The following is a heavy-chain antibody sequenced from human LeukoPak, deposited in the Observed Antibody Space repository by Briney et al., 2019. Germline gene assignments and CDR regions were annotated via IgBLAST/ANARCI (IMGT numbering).Heavy chain of an antibody. J-gene: IGHJ4*02. CDR3: ARGITRGFDY. Sequence: KSGGSLRLSCAASGFTFSSYAMSWVRQAPGKGLEWVSTISSSGGSTYYADSVKGRFTISRDNSKNTLYLQMNSLRAEDTALYHCARGITRGFDYWGQGTLVTVSS. CDR2: ISSSGGST. D-gene: IGHD7-27*01. CDR1: GFTFSSYA. V-gene: IGHV3-23*01.